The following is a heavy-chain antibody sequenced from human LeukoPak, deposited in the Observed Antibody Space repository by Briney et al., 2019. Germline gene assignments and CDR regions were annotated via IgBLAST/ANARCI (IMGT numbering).Heavy chain of an antibody. D-gene: IGHD5-12*01. J-gene: IGHJ6*02. CDR1: GYTLTELS. Sequence: ASVKVSCKVSGYTLTELSMHWVRQAPGKGLEWMGGFDPEDGETIYAQKFQGRVTMTEDTSTDTAYMELSSLRSEDTAVYYCAALCGLCPNYYYYYGMDVWGQGTTVTVSS. CDR2: FDPEDGET. CDR3: AALCGLCPNYYYYYGMDV. V-gene: IGHV1-24*01.